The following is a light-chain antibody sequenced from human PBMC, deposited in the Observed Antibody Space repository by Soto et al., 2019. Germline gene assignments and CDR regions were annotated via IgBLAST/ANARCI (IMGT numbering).Light chain of an antibody. Sequence: QSALTQPASVCRAPGHSITISCTGTSRDIGSYNLVSWYQQHPGKAPELMIYAGSKRPSGVSNRFSGSKSGNTASLTISGLQAEDEADYYCCSYAGSSSYVFGTGTKVTVL. CDR2: AGS. V-gene: IGLV2-23*01. J-gene: IGLJ1*01. CDR3: CSYAGSSSYV. CDR1: SRDIGSYNL.